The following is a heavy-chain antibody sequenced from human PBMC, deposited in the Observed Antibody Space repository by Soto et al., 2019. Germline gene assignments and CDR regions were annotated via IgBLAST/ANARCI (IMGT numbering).Heavy chain of an antibody. CDR2: ISSSSSTI. CDR1: GCPFSRYS. Sequence: PRGSLRLSYAASGCPFSRYSMNWVRQAPGKGLEWVSYISSSSSTIYYADSVKGRFTISRDNAKNSLYLQMNSLRDEDTAVYYCARAKDGMDVWGQGTTVTVSS. J-gene: IGHJ6*02. CDR3: ARAKDGMDV. V-gene: IGHV3-48*02.